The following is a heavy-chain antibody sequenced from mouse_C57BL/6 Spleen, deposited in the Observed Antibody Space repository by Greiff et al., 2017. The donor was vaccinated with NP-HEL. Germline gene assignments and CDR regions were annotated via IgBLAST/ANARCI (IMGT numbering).Heavy chain of an antibody. J-gene: IGHJ1*03. V-gene: IGHV1-50*01. CDR2: IDPSDSYT. CDR1: GYTFPSYW. D-gene: IGHD4-1*01. Sequence: VQLQQPGAELVKPGASVKLSCKASGYTFPSYWMQWVKQRPGQGLEWIGEIDPSDSYTNYNQKFKGKATLTVDTSSSTAYMQLSSLTSEDSAVYYCELGRGYFDVWGTGTTVTVSS. CDR3: ELGRGYFDV.